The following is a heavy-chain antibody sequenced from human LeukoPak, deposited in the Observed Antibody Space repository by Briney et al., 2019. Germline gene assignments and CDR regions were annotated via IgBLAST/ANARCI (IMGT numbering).Heavy chain of an antibody. CDR1: GYTFTSYA. CDR2: INAGNGNT. V-gene: IGHV1-3*01. J-gene: IGHJ5*02. Sequence: ASVKVSCKASGYTFTSYAMHWVRRAPGQRLEWMGWINAGNGNTKYSQKFQGRVTITRDTSASTAYMELSSLRSEDTAVYYCAREGAHESRMVRGVRRWFDPWGQGTLVTVSS. CDR3: AREGAHESRMVRGVRRWFDP. D-gene: IGHD3-10*01.